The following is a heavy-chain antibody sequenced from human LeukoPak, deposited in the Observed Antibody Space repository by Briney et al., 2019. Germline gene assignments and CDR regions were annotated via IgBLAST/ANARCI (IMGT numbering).Heavy chain of an antibody. CDR2: IIPIFGTA. J-gene: IGHJ4*02. D-gene: IGHD6-13*01. CDR3: ASRKAGSSWSHFDY. V-gene: IGHV1-69*05. Sequence: SVKVSCKASGGTFSSYAISWVRQAPGQGLEWMGGIIPIFGTANYAQKFQGRVTITTDESTSTAYMELSSLRSEDTAVYYCASRKAGSSWSHFDYWGQGTLVTVSS. CDR1: GGTFSSYA.